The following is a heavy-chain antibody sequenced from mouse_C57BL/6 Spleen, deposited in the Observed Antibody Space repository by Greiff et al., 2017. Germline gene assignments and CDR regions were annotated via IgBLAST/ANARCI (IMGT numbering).Heavy chain of an antibody. V-gene: IGHV14-3*01. D-gene: IGHD2-5*01. CDR3: AGDSKGAMDY. Sequence: EVKLMESVAELVRPGASVKLSCTASGFNTKNTYLHWVKQRPEQGLAWIGRIVPANGNTKYAPKFQGKATITADTSSNTAYLQLSSLTSEDTAIYYCAGDSKGAMDYWGQGASVTGS. CDR2: IVPANGNT. CDR1: GFNTKNTY. J-gene: IGHJ4*01.